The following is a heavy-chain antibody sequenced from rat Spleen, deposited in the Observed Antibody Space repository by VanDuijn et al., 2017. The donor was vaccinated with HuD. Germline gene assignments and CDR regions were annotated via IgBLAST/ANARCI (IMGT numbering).Heavy chain of an antibody. CDR3: TTGYYSSYIYYFDY. J-gene: IGHJ2*01. D-gene: IGHD1-2*01. CDR1: GFTFSNYG. V-gene: IGHV5-27*01. CDR2: ITNSGGST. Sequence: EVQLVESGGGLVQPGRSLKLSCAASGFTFSNYGMAWVRQAPTKGLEWVASITNSGGSTYYRDSVKGRFTISRDNAKSTLYLQMDSLRSEDTATYYCTTGYYSSYIYYFDYWGQGVMVTVSS.